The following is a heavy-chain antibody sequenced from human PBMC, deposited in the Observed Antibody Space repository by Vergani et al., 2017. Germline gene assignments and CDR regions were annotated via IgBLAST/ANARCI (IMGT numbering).Heavy chain of an antibody. D-gene: IGHD1-26*01. J-gene: IGHJ6*03. CDR3: AGIVGATRNYYYYMDV. CDR1: GGSFSGYY. CDR2: INHSGST. V-gene: IGHV4-34*01. Sequence: QVQLQQWGAGLLKPSETLSLTCAVYGGSFSGYYWSWIRHPPGKGLEWIGEINHSGSTNYNPSLKSRVTISVDTSKNQFSLKLSSVTAADTAVYYCAGIVGATRNYYYYMDVWGKGTTVTVSS.